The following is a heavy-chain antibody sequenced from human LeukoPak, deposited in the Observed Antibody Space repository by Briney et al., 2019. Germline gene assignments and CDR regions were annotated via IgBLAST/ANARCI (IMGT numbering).Heavy chain of an antibody. V-gene: IGHV3-7*01. Sequence: GGSLRLSCAASGFTFSSYWMSWVRQAPGKGLEWVANIKQDGSEKYYVDSVKGRFTISRDNAKNSPYLQMNSLRAEDTAVYYCARSTYYYDSSGYYFDYWGQGTLVTVSS. J-gene: IGHJ4*02. D-gene: IGHD3-22*01. CDR1: GFTFSSYW. CDR3: ARSTYYYDSSGYYFDY. CDR2: IKQDGSEK.